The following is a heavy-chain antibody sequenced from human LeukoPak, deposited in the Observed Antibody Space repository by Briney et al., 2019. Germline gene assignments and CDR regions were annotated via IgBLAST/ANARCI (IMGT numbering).Heavy chain of an antibody. J-gene: IGHJ5*02. V-gene: IGHV4-4*07. CDR3: AREVEDPGIVVVPAANWFDP. D-gene: IGHD2-2*01. Sequence: PSETLSLTCSVSGGSISNFYWSWIRQPAGKGLEWIGRIYTSGTTNYNPSLKSRVTMSVDTSKNQFSLKLSSVTAADTAVYYCAREVEDPGIVVVPAANWFDPWGQGTLVTVSS. CDR2: IYTSGTT. CDR1: GGSISNFY.